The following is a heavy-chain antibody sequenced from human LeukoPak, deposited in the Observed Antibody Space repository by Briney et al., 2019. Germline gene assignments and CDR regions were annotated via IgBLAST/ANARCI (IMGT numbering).Heavy chain of an antibody. J-gene: IGHJ5*02. D-gene: IGHD3-16*01. Sequence: PSETLSLTCSISGYSITTNSYWWGWIRQSPGKGLEWIWSIYSSGNSYYNPSLKTRATISPDTSKNQYSLRLTSVTAADTAIYYCARRGIWDLQIGNWFDPWGQAILVIVSS. CDR1: GYSITTNSYW. CDR2: IYSSGNS. V-gene: IGHV4-39*01. CDR3: ARRGIWDLQIGNWFDP.